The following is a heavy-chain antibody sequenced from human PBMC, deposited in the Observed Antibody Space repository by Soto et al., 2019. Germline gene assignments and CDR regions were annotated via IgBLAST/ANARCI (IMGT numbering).Heavy chain of an antibody. V-gene: IGHV3-66*01. CDR3: ARDDIVVVPAAGYYYYGMDV. D-gene: IGHD2-2*01. CDR1: GFTVSSNY. Sequence: GGSLRLSCAASGFTVSSNYMSWVRQAPGKGLEWVSVIYSGGSTYYADSVKGRFTISRDNSKNTLYLQMNSLRAEDTAVYYCARDDIVVVPAAGYYYYGMDVWGQGTTVTVSS. CDR2: IYSGGST. J-gene: IGHJ6*02.